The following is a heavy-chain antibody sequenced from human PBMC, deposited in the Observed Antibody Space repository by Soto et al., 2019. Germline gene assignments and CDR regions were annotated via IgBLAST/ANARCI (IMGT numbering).Heavy chain of an antibody. CDR1: GFAFGNYW. J-gene: IGHJ4*01. CDR3: ARDSGDGSGSSVNHYLDY. V-gene: IGHV3-7*01. D-gene: IGHD3-10*01. CDR2: IKRDASEK. Sequence: GGSLRLSCAASGFAFGNYWTSWVRQAPGKGLEWLATIKRDASEKKYVDSVTGRFTMPRDNAKNSLYLQMGSLRAEDTAVYYCARDSGDGSGSSVNHYLDYWGHGTLVTVSS.